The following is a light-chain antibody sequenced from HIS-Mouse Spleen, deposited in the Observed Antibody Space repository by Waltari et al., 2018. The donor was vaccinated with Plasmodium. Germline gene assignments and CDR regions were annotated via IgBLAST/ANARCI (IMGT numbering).Light chain of an antibody. CDR2: KDS. J-gene: IGLJ2*01. Sequence: SYELTQPPSVSVSPGQTARITCSGDALPKQYAYWYQQKPGPAPVLGIYKDSERPSGIPERFAGSSSVTTVTLTISGVQAEDEADYYCQSADSSGTYRVFGGGTKLTVL. CDR1: ALPKQY. CDR3: QSADSSGTYRV. V-gene: IGLV3-25*03.